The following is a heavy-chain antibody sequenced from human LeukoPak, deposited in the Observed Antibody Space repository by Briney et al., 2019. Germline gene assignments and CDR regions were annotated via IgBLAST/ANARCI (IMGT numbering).Heavy chain of an antibody. Sequence: GGSLRLSCAASGFTFSGSAMHWVRQASGKGLEWVGRIRSKANSYATAYAASVKGRFTISRDDSKNTAYLQMNSLKTEGTAVYYCTSPMATRDYWGQGTLVTVSS. CDR3: TSPMATRDY. CDR1: GFTFSGSA. CDR2: IRSKANSYAT. J-gene: IGHJ4*02. D-gene: IGHD5-24*01. V-gene: IGHV3-73*01.